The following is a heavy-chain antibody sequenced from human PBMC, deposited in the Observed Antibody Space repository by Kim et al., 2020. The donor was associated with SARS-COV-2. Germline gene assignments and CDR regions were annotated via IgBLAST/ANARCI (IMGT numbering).Heavy chain of an antibody. Sequence: ASVKVSCKASGYTFTSYDINWVRQATGQGLEWMGWMNPNSGNTGYAQKFQGRVTMTRNTSISTAYMELSSLRSEDTAVYYCARGLRERWLRIAHYYYYYGMDVWGQGTTVTVSS. CDR2: MNPNSGNT. D-gene: IGHD5-12*01. CDR1: GYTFTSYD. CDR3: ARGLRERWLRIAHYYYYYGMDV. J-gene: IGHJ6*02. V-gene: IGHV1-8*01.